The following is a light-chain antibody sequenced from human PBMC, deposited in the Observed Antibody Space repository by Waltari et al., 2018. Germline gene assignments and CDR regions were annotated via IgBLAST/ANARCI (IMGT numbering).Light chain of an antibody. CDR1: NSDVGAFTH. Sequence: QSALTQPASVSGSPGQSITISCTGPNSDVGAFTHFSWYQQLPGRAPKVMIFDVINRPSGVSNRFSGSKSGNTASLTISGLQAEDEADYYCKSYTSGLTYVFGTGTKVTVL. J-gene: IGLJ1*01. CDR2: DVI. V-gene: IGLV2-14*03. CDR3: KSYTSGLTYV.